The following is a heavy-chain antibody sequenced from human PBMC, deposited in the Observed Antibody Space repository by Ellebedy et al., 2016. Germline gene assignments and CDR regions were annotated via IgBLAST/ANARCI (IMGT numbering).Heavy chain of an antibody. Sequence: GESLKISCAASGFTFSSYGMHWVRQAPGKGLEWVAVIWYDGSNKYYADSVKGRFTISRDNSKNTLYLQMNSLRAEDTAVYYCARDGSRRITMVRGVIHWFNPWGQGTLVTVSS. V-gene: IGHV3-33*01. D-gene: IGHD3-10*01. J-gene: IGHJ5*02. CDR3: ARDGSRRITMVRGVIHWFNP. CDR1: GFTFSSYG. CDR2: IWYDGSNK.